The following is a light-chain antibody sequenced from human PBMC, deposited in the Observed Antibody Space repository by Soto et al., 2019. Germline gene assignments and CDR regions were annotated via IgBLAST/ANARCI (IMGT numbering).Light chain of an antibody. V-gene: IGLV2-8*01. CDR3: SSYAGSNNYV. J-gene: IGLJ1*01. CDR2: EVT. CDR1: SSDVGGYNY. Sequence: QSVLTQPPSASGSPGQSVTISCTGTSSDVGGYNYVSWYQRHSGKAPKLMIFEVTKRPSGVPDRFSGSKSGNTASLTVSGLQAEDESDYYCSSYAGSNNYVFGAGTKVTVL.